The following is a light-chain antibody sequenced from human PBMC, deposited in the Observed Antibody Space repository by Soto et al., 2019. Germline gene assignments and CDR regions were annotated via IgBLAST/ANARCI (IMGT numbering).Light chain of an antibody. CDR3: RSYTTTSTLV. CDR2: EVR. V-gene: IGLV2-14*01. Sequence: QSALTQPASVSGSPGQSITISCTGTNRDVGSYNLVSWYQQRPGEAPKLIISEVRNRPSGISYRFTGSKSGNTASLTISGLQAEDEDDYYCRSYTTTSTLVFGGGTKVTVL. J-gene: IGLJ3*02. CDR1: NRDVGSYNL.